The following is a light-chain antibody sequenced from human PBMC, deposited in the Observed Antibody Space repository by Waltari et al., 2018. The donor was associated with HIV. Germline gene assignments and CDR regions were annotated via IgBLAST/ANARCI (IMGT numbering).Light chain of an antibody. CDR1: SSDDGRYNL. Sequence: QSALTQPASVSGSPGQSITIPCTGTSSDDGRYNLVSWYPQHPGKAPKLMIYEVSKRPSGVSNRFSGSKSGNTASLTISGLQAEDEADYYCCSYAGSSTWVFGGGTKLTVL. J-gene: IGLJ3*02. CDR3: CSYAGSSTWV. CDR2: EVS. V-gene: IGLV2-23*02.